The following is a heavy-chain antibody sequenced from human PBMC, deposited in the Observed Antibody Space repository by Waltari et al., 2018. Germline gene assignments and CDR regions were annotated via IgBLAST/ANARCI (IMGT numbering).Heavy chain of an antibody. V-gene: IGHV4-59*01. D-gene: IGHD3-3*01. CDR1: GGSISSYY. CDR3: ARDRPFGVVIGTYYYGMDV. J-gene: IGHJ6*02. CDR2: IYYSGST. Sequence: QVQLQESGPGLVKPSETLSITCTVSGGSISSYYWSWIRQPPGKGLEWIGYIYYSGSTNYNPSLKSRVTISVDTSKNQFSLKLSSVTTADTAVYYCARDRPFGVVIGTYYYGMDVWGQGTTVTVSS.